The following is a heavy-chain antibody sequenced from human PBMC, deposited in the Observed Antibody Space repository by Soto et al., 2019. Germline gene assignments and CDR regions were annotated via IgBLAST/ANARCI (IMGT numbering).Heavy chain of an antibody. CDR1: GYTFTNYG. Sequence: ASVKVSCKASGYTFTNYGISWVRQAPGQGLEWMGWISAGNGNTKYSQKFQGRVTITRDTSASTAYMELSSLRSEDTAVYYCARNIVATIVFDYWGQGTLVTVSS. D-gene: IGHD5-12*01. CDR3: ARNIVATIVFDY. J-gene: IGHJ4*02. CDR2: ISAGNGNT. V-gene: IGHV1-18*01.